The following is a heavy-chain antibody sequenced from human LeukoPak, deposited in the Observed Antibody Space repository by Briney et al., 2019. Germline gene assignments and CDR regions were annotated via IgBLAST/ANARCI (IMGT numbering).Heavy chain of an antibody. V-gene: IGHV3-66*02. CDR3: SSSHPWGYFDR. D-gene: IGHD2-2*01. Sequence: RGSLRLSCVVSGFTVSTNYMTWVRQAPGKGLEWVSVLYAAGTTYSADSVRGRFTISRDSSKNTLYLQMNSLTTEDTAVYYCSSSHPWGYFDRGGRGTLVTVSS. CDR2: LYAAGTT. J-gene: IGHJ2*01. CDR1: GFTVSTNY.